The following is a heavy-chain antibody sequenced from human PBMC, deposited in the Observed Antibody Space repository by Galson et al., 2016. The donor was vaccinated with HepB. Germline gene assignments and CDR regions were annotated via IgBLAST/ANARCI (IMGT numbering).Heavy chain of an antibody. D-gene: IGHD5-24*01. CDR2: IAGGNGNT. CDR1: GYTFTNYA. J-gene: IGHJ4*02. V-gene: IGHV1-3*01. CDR3: VRNAGGYNFGD. Sequence: SVKVSCKAGGYTFTNYAIHWVRQAPGQSLEWMGWIAGGNGNTRYSQQFQGRVTFTRDTAVSIVYMEMSSLRSDDKAVFYCVRNAGGYNFGDWGQGTLVIVSS.